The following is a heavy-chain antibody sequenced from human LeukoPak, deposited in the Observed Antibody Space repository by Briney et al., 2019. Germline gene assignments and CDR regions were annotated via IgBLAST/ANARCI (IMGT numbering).Heavy chain of an antibody. V-gene: IGHV5-51*01. J-gene: IGHJ4*02. CDR1: GYSFSNYY. CDR3: ASRTGSYYPFDS. CDR2: MYPGGSDI. Sequence: GESLKISFKGSGYSFSNYYIDWVPPMPGKDLEWMGVMYPGGSDIRYSPSIQGQVTISADKSIDSAYLQWSSLKASDSAMYYCASRTGSYYPFDSWGQGTLVTVSS. D-gene: IGHD1-26*01.